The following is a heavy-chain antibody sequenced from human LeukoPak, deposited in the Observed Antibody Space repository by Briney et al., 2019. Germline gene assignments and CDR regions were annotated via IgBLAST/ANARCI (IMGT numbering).Heavy chain of an antibody. D-gene: IGHD2-2*01. CDR3: ARGKVVPAAMNDY. J-gene: IGHJ4*02. CDR1: GYTFTSYD. Sequence: ASVKVSCKAPGYTFTSYDINWVRQATGQRLEWMGWMNPNSGNTGYAQKFQGRVTMTRNTSISTAYMELSSLRSEDTALYYCARGKVVPAAMNDYWGQGTLVTVTS. V-gene: IGHV1-8*01. CDR2: MNPNSGNT.